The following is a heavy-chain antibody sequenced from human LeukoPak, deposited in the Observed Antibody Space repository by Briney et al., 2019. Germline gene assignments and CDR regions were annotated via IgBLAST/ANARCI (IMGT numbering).Heavy chain of an antibody. V-gene: IGHV3-7*01. Sequence: RPGGSLRLSCAASGFIFTTYWMNWVRQDPGKGLEWVANIKEDGSEKYYVDSVKGRFTIARDNAKNSLYLQMNSLKAEDTAVYYCARIGDASGSYHRHFDYWGQGTLVTVSS. CDR2: IKEDGSEK. CDR3: ARIGDASGSYHRHFDY. CDR1: GFIFTTYW. D-gene: IGHD3-10*01. J-gene: IGHJ4*02.